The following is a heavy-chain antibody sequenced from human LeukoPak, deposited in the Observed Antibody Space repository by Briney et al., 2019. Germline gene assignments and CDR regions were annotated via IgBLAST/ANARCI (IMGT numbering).Heavy chain of an antibody. D-gene: IGHD6-13*01. CDR2: IGSKAFDYAT. CDR3: TRHLDGIAAYDY. Sequence: QSGGSLNLSCAASGFTFSGCAVHWVRQAPGKGLEWVGRIGSKAFDYATVYAASVEGRFTISRDDSKHTAFLQMNSPKTEDTAVYYCTRHLDGIAAYDYWGQGSLVTVSS. J-gene: IGHJ4*02. CDR1: GFTFSGCA. V-gene: IGHV3-73*01.